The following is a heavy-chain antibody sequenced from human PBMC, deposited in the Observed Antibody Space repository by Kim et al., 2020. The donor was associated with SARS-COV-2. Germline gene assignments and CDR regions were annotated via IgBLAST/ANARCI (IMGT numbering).Heavy chain of an antibody. Sequence: SETLSLTCAVYGGSFSGYYWSWIRQPPGKGLEWIGEINHSGSTNYNPSLKSRVTISVDTSKNQFSLKLSSVTAADTAVYYCARGRGDDSSGYYLFDYWG. V-gene: IGHV4-34*01. D-gene: IGHD3-22*01. CDR1: GGSFSGYY. CDR2: INHSGST. CDR3: ARGRGDDSSGYYLFDY. J-gene: IGHJ4*01.